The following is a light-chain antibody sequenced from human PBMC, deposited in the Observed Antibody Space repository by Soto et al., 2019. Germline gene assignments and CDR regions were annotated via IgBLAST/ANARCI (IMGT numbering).Light chain of an antibody. CDR3: SSYPSSNSVV. J-gene: IGLJ3*02. V-gene: IGLV2-14*01. CDR1: SNDVGDYNY. CDR2: DVS. Sequence: QSALTQPASVSGSPGQSITISCTGTSNDVGDYNYVSWYQLHPGKAPKLMIYDVSSRPSGVSDRFSGSKFGNTASLTVSGLQAEDEADYYCSSYPSSNSVVFGGGTKLTVL.